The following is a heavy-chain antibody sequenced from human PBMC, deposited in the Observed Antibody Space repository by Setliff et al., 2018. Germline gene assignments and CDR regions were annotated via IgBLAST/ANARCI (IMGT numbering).Heavy chain of an antibody. CDR2: ISSSSSHI. CDR3: VRGEMFSTSPRAD. D-gene: IGHD2-2*01. V-gene: IGHV3-21*01. Sequence: GGSLRLSCAASGFTFSTYSMIWVRQAPGTGLEWVSSISSSSSHIYYADSMKGRFTISRDSAKNSLYLQMKSLRAEDTAVYYCVRGEMFSTSPRADWGQGTQVTVSS. J-gene: IGHJ4*02. CDR1: GFTFSTYS.